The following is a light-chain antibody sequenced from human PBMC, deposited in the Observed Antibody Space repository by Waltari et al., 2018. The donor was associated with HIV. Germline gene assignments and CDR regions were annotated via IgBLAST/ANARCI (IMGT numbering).Light chain of an antibody. CDR2: WAS. Sequence: DIVMTHSPDSLLLSLGERATINCKACLSVLYTSNNKNYLAWYQQKPGQPPKLLIYWASTRESGVPDRFSGSGSGTDFTLTISSLQAEDVAVYYCQQYYSTPLTFGGGTKVEIK. V-gene: IGKV4-1*01. CDR1: LSVLYTSNNKNY. CDR3: QQYYSTPLT. J-gene: IGKJ4*01.